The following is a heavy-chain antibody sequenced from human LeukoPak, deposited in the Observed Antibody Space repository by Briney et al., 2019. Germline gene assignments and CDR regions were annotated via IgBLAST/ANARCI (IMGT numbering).Heavy chain of an antibody. CDR2: IYSGGST. CDR1: GFTVSSNY. D-gene: IGHD6-13*01. Sequence: GGYLRLSCAASGFTVSSNYMSWVRQAPGKGLEWVSVIYSGGSTYYADSVKGRFSISRDNSKNTLYLQMNSLRAEDTAVYYCARAGGTIAAAGPFDYWGQGTLVTVSS. CDR3: ARAGGTIAAAGPFDY. V-gene: IGHV3-66*01. J-gene: IGHJ4*02.